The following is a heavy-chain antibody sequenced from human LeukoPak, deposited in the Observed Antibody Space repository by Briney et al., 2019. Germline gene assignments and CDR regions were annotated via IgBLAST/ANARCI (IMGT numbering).Heavy chain of an antibody. V-gene: IGHV1-69*01. J-gene: IGHJ6*02. CDR3: ARDREYSSSWYDYYGMDV. D-gene: IGHD6-13*01. CDR1: GGTFSSYA. CDR2: IIPIFGTA. Sequence: ASVKVSFKASGGTFSSYAISWVRQAPGQGLEWMGGIIPIFGTANYAQKFQGRVTITADESTSTAYMELSSLRSEDTAVYYCARDREYSSSWYDYYGMDVWGQGTTVTVSS.